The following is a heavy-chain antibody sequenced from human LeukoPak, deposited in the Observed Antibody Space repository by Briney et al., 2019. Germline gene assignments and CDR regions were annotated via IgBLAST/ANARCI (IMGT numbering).Heavy chain of an antibody. Sequence: SETLSLTYAVYGGSFSGYYWSWIRQPPGKGLEWIAKINHSGSTNYNPSLKSRVTISVDTSKNRFSLKLSSVTAADTAVYYCARGSEIAAAGTGYYFDSWGQGTLVTVSS. CDR1: GGSFSGYY. J-gene: IGHJ4*02. CDR2: INHSGST. D-gene: IGHD6-13*01. CDR3: ARGSEIAAAGTGYYFDS. V-gene: IGHV4-34*01.